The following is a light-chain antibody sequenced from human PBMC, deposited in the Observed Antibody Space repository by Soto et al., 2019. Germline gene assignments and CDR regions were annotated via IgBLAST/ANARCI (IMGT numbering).Light chain of an antibody. CDR3: QSYDSSLSGYV. CDR2: GNT. CDR1: SSNIGAGYD. Sequence: QPVLTQPPSVSGAPGQRVTVSCTGSSSNIGAGYDVHWFQQLPGVAPQLLIYGNTNRPSGVPDRFSGSKSGASASLAITGLQAEDEADYYCQSYDSSLSGYVFGTGTKVTVL. V-gene: IGLV1-40*01. J-gene: IGLJ1*01.